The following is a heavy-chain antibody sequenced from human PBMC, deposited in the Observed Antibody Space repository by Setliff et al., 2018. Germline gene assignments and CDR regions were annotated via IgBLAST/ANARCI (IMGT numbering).Heavy chain of an antibody. CDR1: GGSISSQD. D-gene: IGHD3-3*01. CDR3: ARRETYYNFWSGYYAY. Sequence: SETLSLPCTVSGGSISSQDWSWIRQPPGKGLEWIGYVYYSGSTYYNPSLKSRVTISVDTSKNQFSLKLSSVTAADTAVYYCARRETYYNFWSGYYAYWGQGTLVTVSS. V-gene: IGHV4-59*11. CDR2: VYYSGST. J-gene: IGHJ4*02.